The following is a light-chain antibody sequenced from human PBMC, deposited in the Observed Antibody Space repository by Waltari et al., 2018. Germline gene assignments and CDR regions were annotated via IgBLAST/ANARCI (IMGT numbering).Light chain of an antibody. V-gene: IGLV1-47*01. CDR1: ISNIGTNY. Sequence: QSVLTQPPSASGTPGQRVTISCSGSISNIGTNYVYWYQQLPGTAPKLLIYKNDQRPSGVPDRFSGSKSGTSASLAISGLRSEDESTYYCAAWDDSRGVFGGGTKLTVL. CDR2: KND. J-gene: IGLJ3*02. CDR3: AAWDDSRGV.